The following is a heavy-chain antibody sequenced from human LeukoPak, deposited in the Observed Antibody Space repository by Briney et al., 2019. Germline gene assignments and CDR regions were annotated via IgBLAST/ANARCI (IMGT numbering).Heavy chain of an antibody. J-gene: IGHJ6*03. CDR1: IGSFSGYH. CDR3: ARASAVVAASFSGYYYYMDV. V-gene: IGHV4-34*01. Sequence: SETLSLTCAVYIGSFSGYHWSWIRQFPGKGLEWIGEINHSGSTNYNPSLKSRITISVDTSKNQFSLKLKSVTAADTAVYYCARASAVVAASFSGYYYYMDVWGKGTTVTVSS. CDR2: INHSGST. D-gene: IGHD2-15*01.